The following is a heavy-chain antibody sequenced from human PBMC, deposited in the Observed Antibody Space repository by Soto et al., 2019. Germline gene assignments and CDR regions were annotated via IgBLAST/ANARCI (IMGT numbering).Heavy chain of an antibody. CDR2: ITAVKGLR. CDR3: SRDEHF. V-gene: IGHV1-3*01. J-gene: IGHJ4*02. Sequence: QVHLVQSGAEWRAPAAAVRISCRTSGYRFGDYALNWLRQTPGRGLEWVGWITAVKGLRRYAEKVQGRVSLMIDTLLKTAYMDRSSLKSEDTAVYYCSRDEHFWGQGTLVSVSS. CDR1: GYRFGDYA. D-gene: IGHD6-6*01.